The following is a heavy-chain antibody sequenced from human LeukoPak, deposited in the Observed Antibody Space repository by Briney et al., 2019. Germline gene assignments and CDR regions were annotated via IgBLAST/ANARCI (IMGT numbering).Heavy chain of an antibody. CDR1: GGTFSSYA. J-gene: IGHJ4*02. Sequence: SVKVSCKASGGTFSSYAISWVRQAPGQGLEWMGGIIPIFGTANYAQKFQGIVTITTDESTSTAYMELSSLRSEDTAVYYCASSYYYGSGSYCYWGQGTLVTVSS. V-gene: IGHV1-69*05. CDR3: ASSYYYGSGSYCY. D-gene: IGHD3-10*01. CDR2: IIPIFGTA.